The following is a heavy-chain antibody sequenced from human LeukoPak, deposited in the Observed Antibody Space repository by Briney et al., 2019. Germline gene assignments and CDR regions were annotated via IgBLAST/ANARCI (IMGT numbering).Heavy chain of an antibody. J-gene: IGHJ3*02. V-gene: IGHV4-34*01. D-gene: IGHD3-16*02. CDR2: INHSGST. Sequence: SETLSLTCAVYGGSFSGYYWSWIRQPPGKGLEWIGEINHSGSTNYNPSLKSRVTMSVDTSKNQFSLKLSSVTAADTAVYYCARHLNYDYVWGSYRHDAFDIWGQGTMVTVSS. CDR3: ARHLNYDYVWGSYRHDAFDI. CDR1: GGSFSGYY.